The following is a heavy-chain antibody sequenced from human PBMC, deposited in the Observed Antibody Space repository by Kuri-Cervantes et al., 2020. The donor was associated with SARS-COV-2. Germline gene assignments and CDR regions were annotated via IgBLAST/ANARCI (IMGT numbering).Heavy chain of an antibody. CDR1: GGSISSSSYY. CDR2: IYYSGST. D-gene: IGHD6-13*01. J-gene: IGHJ4*02. V-gene: IGHV4-39*07. Sequence: SETLSLTCTVSGGSISSSSYYWGWIRQPPGKGLEWIGSIYYSGSTYYNPSLKSRVTISVDTSKNQFSLKLSSVTAADTAVYYCAREWAYIAAAALETDYWGQGTLVTVSS. CDR3: AREWAYIAAAALETDY.